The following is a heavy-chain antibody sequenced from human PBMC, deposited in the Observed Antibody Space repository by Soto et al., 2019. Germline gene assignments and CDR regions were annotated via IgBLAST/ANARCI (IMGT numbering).Heavy chain of an antibody. V-gene: IGHV1-69*13. CDR2: IIPIFGTA. Sequence: SVKVSCKASGYTFTGYYMHWVRQAPGQGLEWMGGIIPIFGTANYAQKFQGRVTITADESTSTAYMELSSLRSEDTAVYYCARDYYDSSGYYYGQYYYYYGMDVWGQGTTVTVSS. D-gene: IGHD3-22*01. CDR3: ARDYYDSSGYYYGQYYYYYGMDV. J-gene: IGHJ6*02. CDR1: GYTFTGYY.